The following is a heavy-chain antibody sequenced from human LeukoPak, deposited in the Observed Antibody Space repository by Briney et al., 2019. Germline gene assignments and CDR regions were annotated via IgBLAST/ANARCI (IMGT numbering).Heavy chain of an antibody. D-gene: IGHD2-21*02. Sequence: SETLSLTCAVSGGSISTYYWSWIRQPAAKGLEWIGRIYTSGSTNYNPSLKSRVTMSVDTSKNQFSLNLRSVTAADTAVYYCARRAGGDSSSVVDFDIWGQGTMVTVSS. V-gene: IGHV4-4*07. CDR3: ARRAGGDSSSVVDFDI. CDR2: IYTSGST. J-gene: IGHJ3*02. CDR1: GGSISTYY.